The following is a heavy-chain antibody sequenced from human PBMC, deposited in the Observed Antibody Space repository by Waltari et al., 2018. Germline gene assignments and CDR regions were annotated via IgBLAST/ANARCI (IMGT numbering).Heavy chain of an antibody. CDR1: GFTFSCYW. CDR3: VRGRGMDV. J-gene: IGHJ6*02. V-gene: IGHV3-7*01. Sequence: EVQLVESGGGLVQPGGCLRVSGAASGFTFSCYWMTWFRQAPGKGLEWVANIKQDGTEKLYVDSVRGRFTISRDNAKKSLYLQMNTLRAEDTAVYYCVRGRGMDVWGQGTTVTVSS. CDR2: IKQDGTEK.